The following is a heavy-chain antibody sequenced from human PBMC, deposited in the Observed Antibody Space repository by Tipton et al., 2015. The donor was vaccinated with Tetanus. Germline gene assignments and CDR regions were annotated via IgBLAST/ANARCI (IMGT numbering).Heavy chain of an antibody. CDR3: AREVPAAGHFDS. CDR2: ISYSGRT. CDR1: GGSVRSGSYY. Sequence: LRLSCTVSGGSVRSGSYYWNWIRQPPGKGLEWIGYISYSGRTNSNYSLKSRITVSQDTSKNQFSLRLTSVTAADTAVYYCAREVPAAGHFDSWDQGTLVTVSS. V-gene: IGHV4-61*01. D-gene: IGHD2-2*01. J-gene: IGHJ4*02.